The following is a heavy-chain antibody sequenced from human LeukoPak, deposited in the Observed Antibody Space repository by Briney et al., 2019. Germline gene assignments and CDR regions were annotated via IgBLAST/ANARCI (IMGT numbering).Heavy chain of an antibody. D-gene: IGHD3-22*01. Sequence: GASVKVSCKASGYTFTGYYMHWVRQAPGQGLEWMGWINPNSGGTNYAQKFQGRVTMTRDTSISTAYMELSRLRSDDTAVYYCARKIVVVTGDWFDPWGQGTLVTASS. CDR1: GYTFTGYY. CDR2: INPNSGGT. CDR3: ARKIVVVTGDWFDP. V-gene: IGHV1-2*02. J-gene: IGHJ5*02.